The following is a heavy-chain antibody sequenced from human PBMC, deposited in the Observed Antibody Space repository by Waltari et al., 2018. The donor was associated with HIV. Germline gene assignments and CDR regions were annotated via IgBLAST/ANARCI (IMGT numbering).Heavy chain of an antibody. V-gene: IGHV3-74*01. CDR1: GFSVRNHW. J-gene: IGHJ4*02. Sequence: VQLVESGGGSIKTGGSLRLSCAGSGFSVRNHWMDWVRQGPGKGLVWVARINSDGSTRNYADAVKGLFVISRDNSRNTVYLQLNSVKVEDTAVYFCARASHYIEFSTFDGDYYFDLWGRGTRVAVSS. D-gene: IGHD3-9*01. CDR2: INSDGSTR. CDR3: ARASHYIEFSTFDGDYYFDL.